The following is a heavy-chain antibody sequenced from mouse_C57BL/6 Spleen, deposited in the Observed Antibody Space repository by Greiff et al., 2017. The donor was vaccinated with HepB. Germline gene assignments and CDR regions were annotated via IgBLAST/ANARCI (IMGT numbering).Heavy chain of an antibody. CDR2: IYPGNSDT. V-gene: IGHV1-5*01. CDR3: TRDYGSSIYAIDY. D-gene: IGHD1-1*01. Sequence: VHVQQSGPVLARPGASVKMSCKTSGYTFTSYWMHWVKQRPGQGLEWIGAIYPGNSDTSYNQKFKGKAKLTVDTSASTAYMVFSSLTNEDSAVYFCTRDYGSSIYAIDYWGKGTTVTVSS. J-gene: IGHJ4*01. CDR1: GYTFTSYW.